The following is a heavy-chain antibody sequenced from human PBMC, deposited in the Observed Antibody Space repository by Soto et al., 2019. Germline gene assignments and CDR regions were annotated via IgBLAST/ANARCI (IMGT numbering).Heavy chain of an antibody. CDR1: GGTFSSYA. J-gene: IGHJ6*02. D-gene: IGHD2-2*01. CDR3: ARSQGSSTSLEIYYYYYYGMDV. V-gene: IGHV1-69*01. CDR2: IIPISGTA. Sequence: QVQLVQSGAEVKKPGSSVKVSCKASGGTFSSYAISWVRQAPGQGLEWMGGIIPISGTANYAQKFQGRVTMHADESTSTAYMELSSLRSEDTAVYYCARSQGSSTSLEIYYYYYYGMDVWGQGTTVTVSS.